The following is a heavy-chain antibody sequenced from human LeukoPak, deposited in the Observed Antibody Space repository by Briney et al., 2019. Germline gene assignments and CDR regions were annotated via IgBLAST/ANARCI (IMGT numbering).Heavy chain of an antibody. Sequence: SGGSLRLSCAASGFTFSTYAMSRVRQAPGKGLEWVSAISGSGGKTYYADPVKGRFTIARDNSKNTLYLQMNSLRAEDTAVYYCAKELDSSGYFDYWGQGTLVTVSS. D-gene: IGHD3-22*01. CDR3: AKELDSSGYFDY. CDR2: ISGSGGKT. J-gene: IGHJ4*02. CDR1: GFTFSTYA. V-gene: IGHV3-23*01.